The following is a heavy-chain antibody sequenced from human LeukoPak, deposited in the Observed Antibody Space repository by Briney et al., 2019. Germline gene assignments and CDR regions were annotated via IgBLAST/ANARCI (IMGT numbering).Heavy chain of an antibody. Sequence: PSETLSLTCSVSGGSISSYYWSWIRQPPGKGLEWIGYIYYSGSTNNIPSLKSRVTISVDTYKKQFSLKLSSVTAADTAVYYCARDVGSPFGGDYLDYWGQGTLVTVSS. CDR2: IYYSGST. CDR1: GGSISSYY. CDR3: ARDVGSPFGGDYLDY. D-gene: IGHD2-21*01. J-gene: IGHJ4*02. V-gene: IGHV4-59*01.